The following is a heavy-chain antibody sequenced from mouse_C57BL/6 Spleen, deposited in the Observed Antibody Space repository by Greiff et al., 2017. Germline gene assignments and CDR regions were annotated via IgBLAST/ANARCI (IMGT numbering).Heavy chain of an antibody. Sequence: EVMLVESGGGLVKPGGSLKLSCAASGFTFSSYAMSWVRQTPEKRLEWVATISDGGSYTYYPDNVQGRFTISRDNAKNNLYLQMSHLKSEDTAMYYGARDRGRGAWFAYWGQGTLVTVSA. CDR2: ISDGGSYT. CDR3: ARDRGRGAWFAY. J-gene: IGHJ3*01. V-gene: IGHV5-4*01. CDR1: GFTFSSYA.